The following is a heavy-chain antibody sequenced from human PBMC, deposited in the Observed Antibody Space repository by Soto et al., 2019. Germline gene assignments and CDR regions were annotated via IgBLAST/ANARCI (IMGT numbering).Heavy chain of an antibody. D-gene: IGHD3-16*01. CDR3: ARGPPEFDYIWWSYHQRPNDYFQH. Sequence: ASVKVSCKASGYTFTSYYMHWVRQAPGQGLEWMGIINPSGGSTSYAQKFQGRVTMTRDTSTSTVYMELSSLRSEDTAVYYCARGPPEFDYIWWSYHQRPNDYFQHWGQSSLVTVSS. V-gene: IGHV1-46*03. CDR2: INPSGGST. J-gene: IGHJ1*01. CDR1: GYTFTSYY.